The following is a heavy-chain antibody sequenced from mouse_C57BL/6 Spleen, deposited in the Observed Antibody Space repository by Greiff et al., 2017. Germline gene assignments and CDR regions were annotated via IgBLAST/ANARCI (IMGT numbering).Heavy chain of an antibody. V-gene: IGHV14-4*01. CDR2: IDPENGDT. CDR1: GFNIKDDY. CDR3: TPGRLRFAY. J-gene: IGHJ3*01. D-gene: IGHD2-4*01. Sequence: VQLQQSGAELVRPGASVKLSCTASGFNIKDDYMHWVKQRPEQGLEWIGWIDPENGDTEYASKFQGKATITADTSSNTAYLQLSSLTSEDTAVYYCTPGRLRFAYWGQGTLVTVSA.